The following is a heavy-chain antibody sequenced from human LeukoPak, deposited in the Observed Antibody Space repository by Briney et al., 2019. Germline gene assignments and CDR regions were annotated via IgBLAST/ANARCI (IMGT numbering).Heavy chain of an antibody. CDR3: ARLIGDSSGYYFLFDY. V-gene: IGHV5-51*01. CDR2: IYPGDSDT. Sequence: GESLKISCKGSGYSFTSYWIGWVRQMPGKGLEWLGFIYPGDSDTRYSPSFQGQVTISADKSISTAYLQWSSLKASDTAMYYCARLIGDSSGYYFLFDYWGQGTLVTVSS. CDR1: GYSFTSYW. D-gene: IGHD3-22*01. J-gene: IGHJ4*02.